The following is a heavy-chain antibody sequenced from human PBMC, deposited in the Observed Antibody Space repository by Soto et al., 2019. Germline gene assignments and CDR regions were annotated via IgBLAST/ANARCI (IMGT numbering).Heavy chain of an antibody. CDR2: INHSGST. J-gene: IGHJ4*02. V-gene: IGHV4-34*01. Sequence: QVQLQQWGAGLLKPSETLSLTCAVYGGSFSGYYWSWIRQPPGKGLEWIGEINHSGSTNYNPSLKSRVTISVDTSKNQFSLKLSSVTAADTAVYYCALRAYYYDSSGYYLDYWGQGTLVTVSS. D-gene: IGHD3-22*01. CDR1: GGSFSGYY. CDR3: ALRAYYYDSSGYYLDY.